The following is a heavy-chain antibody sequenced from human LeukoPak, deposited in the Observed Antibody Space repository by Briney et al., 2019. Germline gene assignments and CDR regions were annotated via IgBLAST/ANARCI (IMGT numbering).Heavy chain of an antibody. J-gene: IGHJ4*02. CDR1: ISSKSSSSYY. Sequence: PSETLSLTCTFSISSKSSSSYYGGWIRQPPGKGLEWIGSSYYSGSTYYNPSLKSRVTISVDTFKNQFSLKLTSVTAADTAVYYCARLSGRYGVGWGQGTLVTVSS. D-gene: IGHD6-19*01. V-gene: IGHV4-39*01. CDR2: SYYSGST. CDR3: ARLSGRYGVG.